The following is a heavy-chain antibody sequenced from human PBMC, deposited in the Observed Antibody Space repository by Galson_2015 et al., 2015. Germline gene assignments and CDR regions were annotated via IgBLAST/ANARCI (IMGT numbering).Heavy chain of an antibody. CDR2: ILPIFRTA. Sequence: NWVRQAPGQGLEWVGGILPIFRTANYAQKFQGRVTITADESTSTAYMDLSSLRSEDTALYYCARAYCSGGSCYSGGQYYYFHMDVWGKGTTVTVSS. CDR3: ARAYCSGGSCYSGGQYYYFHMDV. J-gene: IGHJ6*03. V-gene: IGHV1-69*01. D-gene: IGHD2-15*01.